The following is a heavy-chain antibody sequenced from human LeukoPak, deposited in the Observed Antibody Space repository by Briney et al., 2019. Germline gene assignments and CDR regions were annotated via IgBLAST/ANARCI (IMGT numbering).Heavy chain of an antibody. CDR3: ASDSGSYYVFDY. J-gene: IGHJ4*02. CDR1: GGTFSSYA. CDR2: IIPIFGTA. Sequence: SVKVSCKASGGTFSSYAISWVRQAPGQGLEWMGGIIPIFGTANYAQKFQGRVTITADKSTSTAYMELSSLRSEDTAVYYCASDSGSYYVFDYWGQGTLVTVSS. V-gene: IGHV1-69*06. D-gene: IGHD1-26*01.